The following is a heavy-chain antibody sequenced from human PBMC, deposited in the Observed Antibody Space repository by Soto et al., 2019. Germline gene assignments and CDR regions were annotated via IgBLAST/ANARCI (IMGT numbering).Heavy chain of an antibody. CDR2: IYYSGST. D-gene: IGHD3-3*01. V-gene: IGHV4-39*01. CDR1: GGSISSSSYY. CDR3: ANGGVASVFWSGYFMFVMDV. J-gene: IGHJ6*02. Sequence: TLSLTCTVSGGSISSSSYYWGWIRQPPGKGLEWIGSIYYSGSTYYNPSRKSRVTISVDTSKNQLSLKLSSVTAADTAVYYCANGGVASVFWSGYFMFVMDVWGQGTTVTVSS.